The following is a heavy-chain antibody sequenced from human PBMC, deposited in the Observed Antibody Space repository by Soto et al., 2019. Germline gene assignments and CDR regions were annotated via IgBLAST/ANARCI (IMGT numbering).Heavy chain of an antibody. J-gene: IGHJ5*02. CDR2: ISGSGGST. CDR3: AKDRRQALPSWFDP. Sequence: PGGSLSLSCAASGFTFSSYAMSWVRQAPGKGLEWVSAISGSGGSTYYADSVKGRFTISRDNSKNTLYLQMNSLRAEDTTVYYCAKDRRQALPSWFDPWGQGTLVTVSS. V-gene: IGHV3-23*01. CDR1: GFTFSSYA.